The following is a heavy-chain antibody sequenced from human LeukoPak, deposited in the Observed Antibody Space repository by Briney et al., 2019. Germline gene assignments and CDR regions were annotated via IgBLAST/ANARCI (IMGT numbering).Heavy chain of an antibody. D-gene: IGHD3-3*02. J-gene: IGHJ1*01. CDR3: VKADAFPCNTYFQY. CDR2: TLSDGSFS. Sequence: GGSLRLSCAASGFTFSSYEMNWVRQAPGKGLEWVTYTLSDGSFSYYADSVKGRFTISKDNSKNTLYLQMNTLRPEDTAVYYCVKADAFPCNTYFQYWGQGTLVIVSS. CDR1: GFTFSSYE. V-gene: IGHV3-30*02.